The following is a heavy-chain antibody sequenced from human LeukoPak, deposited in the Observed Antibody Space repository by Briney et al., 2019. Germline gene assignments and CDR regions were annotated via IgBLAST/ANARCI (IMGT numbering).Heavy chain of an antibody. V-gene: IGHV4-4*02. D-gene: IGHD3-10*01. Sequence: SGTLTLTCAVSGGSISSSNWWSWVRQPPGKGLEWIGEIYHSGGTNYNPSLKSRVTISVDKSKNQFSLKLSSVTAADTAVYYCARDLGSRLEKINYNWFDPWGQGTLVTVSS. CDR1: GGSISSSNW. CDR3: ARDLGSRLEKINYNWFDP. J-gene: IGHJ5*02. CDR2: IYHSGGT.